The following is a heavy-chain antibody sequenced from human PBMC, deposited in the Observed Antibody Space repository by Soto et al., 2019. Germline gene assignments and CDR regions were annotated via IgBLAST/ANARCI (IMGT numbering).Heavy chain of an antibody. Sequence: LRLSCAASGFTFSSYWMSWVRQAPGKGLEWVANIKQDGSEKYYVDSVKGRFTISRDNAKNSLYLQMNSLRAEDTAVYYCARGGPPLLRWFDPWGQGTLVTVSS. CDR3: ARGGPPLLRWFDP. CDR1: GFTFSSYW. J-gene: IGHJ5*02. CDR2: IKQDGSEK. V-gene: IGHV3-7*01. D-gene: IGHD2-15*01.